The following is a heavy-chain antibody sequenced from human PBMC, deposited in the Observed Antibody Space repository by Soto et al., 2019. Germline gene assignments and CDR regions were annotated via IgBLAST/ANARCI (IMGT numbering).Heavy chain of an antibody. V-gene: IGHV3-7*01. J-gene: IGHJ4*02. CDR2: IKQDGSEQ. CDR3: AREIYDDYDSSGFDH. CDR1: GFTFRSYW. Sequence: GGSLRLSCAASGFTFRSYWISWVRQAPGKGLEWLANIKQDGSEQYYVDSVKGRFTISRDSAKNTLSLQMNSLRAEDTAVYYCAREIYDDYDSSGFDHWGQGTLVTVSS. D-gene: IGHD3-22*01.